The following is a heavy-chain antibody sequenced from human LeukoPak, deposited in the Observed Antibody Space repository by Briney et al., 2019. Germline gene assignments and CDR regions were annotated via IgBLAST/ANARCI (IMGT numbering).Heavy chain of an antibody. CDR3: ASLWGLQWLVTGYYFDY. CDR1: GFTFSSYW. CDR2: IKQDGSEK. D-gene: IGHD6-19*01. Sequence: AGGSLRLSCAASGFTFSSYWMSWVRQAPGKGLEWVANIKQDGSEKYYVDSVKGRFTISRDNAKNSLYLQMNSLRAEDTAVYYCASLWGLQWLVTGYYFDYWGQGTLVTVSS. J-gene: IGHJ4*02. V-gene: IGHV3-7*01.